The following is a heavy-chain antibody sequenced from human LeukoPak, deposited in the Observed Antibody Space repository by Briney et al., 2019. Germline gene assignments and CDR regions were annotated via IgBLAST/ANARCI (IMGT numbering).Heavy chain of an antibody. CDR1: GGSFSGYY. J-gene: IGHJ4*02. CDR2: INHSGST. V-gene: IGHV4-34*01. D-gene: IGHD6-6*01. Sequence: SETLSLTCAVYGGSFSGYYWSWIRQPPGKGLEWIGEINHSGSTNYNPSLKSRVTISVDTSKNQFSLKLSSVTAADTPVYYCARGRGYSSSSYYFDYWGQGTLVTVSS. CDR3: ARGRGYSSSSYYFDY.